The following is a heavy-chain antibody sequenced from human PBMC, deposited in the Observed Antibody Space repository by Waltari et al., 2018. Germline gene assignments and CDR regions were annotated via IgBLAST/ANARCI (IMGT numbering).Heavy chain of an antibody. CDR1: GGSISSYY. J-gene: IGHJ3*02. Sequence: QVQLQESGPGLVKPSETLSLTCTVSGGSISSYYWSWLRQPPGKGLEWIGYIYYSGSTNYNPSLKSRVTISVDTSKNQFSLKLSSVTAADTAVYYCARDPGYDFWSGYSDAFDIWGQGTMVTVSS. V-gene: IGHV4-59*01. CDR3: ARDPGYDFWSGYSDAFDI. CDR2: IYYSGST. D-gene: IGHD3-3*01.